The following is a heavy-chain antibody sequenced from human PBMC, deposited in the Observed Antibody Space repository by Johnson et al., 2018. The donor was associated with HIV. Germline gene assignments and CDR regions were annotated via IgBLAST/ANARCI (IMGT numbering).Heavy chain of an antibody. D-gene: IGHD1-7*01. V-gene: IGHV3-66*02. J-gene: IGHJ3*02. CDR1: GFTVSSNY. Sequence: VQLVESGGGLVQPGGSLRLSCAASGFTVSSNYMSWVRQAPGKGLEWVSVIYSGGSTYYADSVKGRFTISRDNSKNTLYLQMNSLRAEDTAVYYCATSLTGTRPFDIWGQGTMVTISS. CDR3: ATSLTGTRPFDI. CDR2: IYSGGST.